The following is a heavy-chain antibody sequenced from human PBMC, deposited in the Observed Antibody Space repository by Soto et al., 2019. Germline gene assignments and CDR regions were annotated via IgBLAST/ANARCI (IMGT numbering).Heavy chain of an antibody. D-gene: IGHD1-7*01. Sequence: GGSLRLSCAASGFTFSSYEMNWVRQAPGKGLEWVSYISSSGSTIYYADSVKGRFTISRDNAKNSLYLQMNSLRAEDTAVYYCARDPIGSHNWNSGVADYWGQGTLVTVSS. J-gene: IGHJ4*02. CDR3: ARDPIGSHNWNSGVADY. CDR2: ISSSGSTI. V-gene: IGHV3-48*03. CDR1: GFTFSSYE.